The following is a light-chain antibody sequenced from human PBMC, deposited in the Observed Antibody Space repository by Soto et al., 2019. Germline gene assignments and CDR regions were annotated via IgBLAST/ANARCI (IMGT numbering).Light chain of an antibody. V-gene: IGKV3-15*01. J-gene: IGKJ2*01. Sequence: EIVMTQSPATLSVSPGERATLSCRASQSVSSNLAWYQQKPGQPPRLLIYDASTRATSIPDRFSGSGSGTEFTLTISSLQSEDFAVYYCQQWNNWLPVTFGQGTKLEI. CDR3: QQWNNWLPVT. CDR2: DAS. CDR1: QSVSSN.